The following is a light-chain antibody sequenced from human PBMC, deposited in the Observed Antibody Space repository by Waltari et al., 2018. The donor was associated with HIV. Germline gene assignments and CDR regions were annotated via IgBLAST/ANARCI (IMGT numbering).Light chain of an antibody. Sequence: QSALTQPPSVSGSPGQSVTISCTGSSSDVGSYNRVSWYQQPPGTAPKLMIYEVSNRPSGAPDRFAGSKSGNTASLIISGLQAEDESDYYCSSYTSSNLVFGGGTKLTVL. V-gene: IGLV2-18*02. CDR3: SSYTSSNLV. J-gene: IGLJ2*01. CDR1: SSDVGSYNR. CDR2: EVS.